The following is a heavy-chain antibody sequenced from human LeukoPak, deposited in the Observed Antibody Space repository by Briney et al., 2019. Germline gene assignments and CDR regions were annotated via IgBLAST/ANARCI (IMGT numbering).Heavy chain of an antibody. V-gene: IGHV3-66*01. CDR1: GFTFSNYY. CDR2: IYSGGDT. Sequence: GGSLRLSCAASGFTFSNYYMSWVRKAPGEGLEWVSVIYSGGDTYHADSVKGRFTLSRDNSKNTPYLQMNSLRAEDTAVYYCARDPDAWGQGTLVTVSS. CDR3: ARDPDA. J-gene: IGHJ5*02.